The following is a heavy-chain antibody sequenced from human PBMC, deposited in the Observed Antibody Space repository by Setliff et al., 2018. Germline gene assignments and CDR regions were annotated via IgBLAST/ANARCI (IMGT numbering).Heavy chain of an antibody. Sequence: SETLSLTCTVSGGSISSNSHYWGWIRQPPGKGLEWIGSIHYSGSTYYNPSLESRVTISVDTFKNQFSLKMTSVTAADTAVYYCARQPYSTTYYYYYYYMDVWGKGTTVTVSS. D-gene: IGHD6-13*01. J-gene: IGHJ6*03. V-gene: IGHV4-39*01. CDR3: ARQPYSTTYYYYYYYMDV. CDR2: IHYSGST. CDR1: GGSISSNSHY.